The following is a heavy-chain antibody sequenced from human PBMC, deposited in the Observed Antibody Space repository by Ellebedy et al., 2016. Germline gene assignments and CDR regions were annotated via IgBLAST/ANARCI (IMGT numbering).Heavy chain of an antibody. D-gene: IGHD1-26*01. CDR1: GFHFLRYW. J-gene: IGHJ6*02. V-gene: IGHV5-51*01. CDR2: VYPADSDA. Sequence: GESLKISXQGSGFHFLRYWIGWVRQKPGRGLEWMGTVYPADSDAKYSPSFQGQVTISVDKSISTAYLQWNSLKASDTALYFCVRRESGSLLTTSYYYAMDVWGQGTAVTVSS. CDR3: VRRESGSLLTTSYYYAMDV.